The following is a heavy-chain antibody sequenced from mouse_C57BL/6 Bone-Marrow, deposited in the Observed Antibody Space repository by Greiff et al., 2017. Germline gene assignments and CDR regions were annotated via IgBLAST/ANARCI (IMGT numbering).Heavy chain of an antibody. V-gene: IGHV5-6*01. J-gene: IGHJ3*01. D-gene: IGHD1-1*01. Sequence: EVQGVESGGDLVKPGGSLKLSCAASGFTFSSYGMSWVRQTPDKRLEWVATISSGGSYTYYPDSVKGRFTISRDNAKNTLYLQMSSLKSEDTAMYYCARPYGSSVAWFAYWGQGTLVTVSA. CDR2: ISSGGSYT. CDR3: ARPYGSSVAWFAY. CDR1: GFTFSSYG.